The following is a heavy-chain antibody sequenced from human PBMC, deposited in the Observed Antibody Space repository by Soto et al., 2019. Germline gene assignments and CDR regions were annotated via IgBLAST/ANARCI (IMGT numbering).Heavy chain of an antibody. CDR2: IIPIFGTA. CDR1: GGTFSSYA. V-gene: IGHV1-69*01. CDR3: ANAPHRRAVAEADWFDH. Sequence: QVQLVQSGAEVKKPGSSVKVSCKASGGTFSSYAISWVRQAPGQGLEWMGGIIPIFGTANYAQKFQGRVTITADESTSTAYMEQSSLRSEVTAVYYCANAPHRRAVAEADWFDHGGQGTLVTVSS. J-gene: IGHJ5*02. D-gene: IGHD6-19*01.